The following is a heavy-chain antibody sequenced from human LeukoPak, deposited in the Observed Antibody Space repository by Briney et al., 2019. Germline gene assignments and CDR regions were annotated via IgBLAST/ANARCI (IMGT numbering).Heavy chain of an antibody. CDR1: GGSISSYY. CDR2: IYTSGST. Sequence: SETLSLTCTVSGGSISSYYWSWIRQPPGKGLEWIGYIYTSGSTNYNPSLKSRVTISVDTSKNQFSLKLSSVTAADTAVYYCARHIPHGSGWYGRPNWFDPWGQGTLVTVSS. D-gene: IGHD6-19*01. V-gene: IGHV4-4*09. J-gene: IGHJ5*02. CDR3: ARHIPHGSGWYGRPNWFDP.